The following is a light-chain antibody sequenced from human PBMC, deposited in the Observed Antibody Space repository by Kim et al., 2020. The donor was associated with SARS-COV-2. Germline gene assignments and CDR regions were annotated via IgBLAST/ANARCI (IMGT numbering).Light chain of an antibody. CDR1: SVINYF. V-gene: IGLV3-19*01. Sequence: ALGQTVRIRCQGASVINYFVAWYQQKPGQAPVLVMYGRNNRASGIANRFSGSRSGDTASLIITGAQAEDEADYYCNSRDSSGHHVVFGGGTKLTVL. CDR3: NSRDSSGHHVV. CDR2: GRN. J-gene: IGLJ3*02.